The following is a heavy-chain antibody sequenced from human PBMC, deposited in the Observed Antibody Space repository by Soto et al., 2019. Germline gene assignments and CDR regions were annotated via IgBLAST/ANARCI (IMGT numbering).Heavy chain of an antibody. Sequence: PSETLSLTCTVSGGSISSDNYYWSWIRQAPGKGLEWIGYISYSGSTYYNASLKSRVTISVDTSKKQFSLKLNSMTAADTAVYYCASNWNHPEGYFDYWGQGTLVTVSS. D-gene: IGHD1-1*01. CDR2: ISYSGST. CDR3: ASNWNHPEGYFDY. J-gene: IGHJ4*02. CDR1: GGSISSDNYY. V-gene: IGHV4-30-4*01.